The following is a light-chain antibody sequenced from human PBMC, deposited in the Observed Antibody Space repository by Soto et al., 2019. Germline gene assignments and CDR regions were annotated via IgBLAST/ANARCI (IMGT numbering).Light chain of an antibody. CDR1: TSNIGTFY. CDR3: AAWDDNLNAYV. J-gene: IGLJ1*01. CDR2: LGD. Sequence: QSALTQPPSASSTPGQTVTISCSGSTSNIGTFYVYWYRHLPGTAPKLLIYLGDQRASGVSDRFSGSKSGTSASLAINGLRSDDEADYYCAAWDDNLNAYVFGSRTKVTAL. V-gene: IGLV1-47*02.